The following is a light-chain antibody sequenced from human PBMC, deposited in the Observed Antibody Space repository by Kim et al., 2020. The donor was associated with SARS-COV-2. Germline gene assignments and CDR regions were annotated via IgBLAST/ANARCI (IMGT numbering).Light chain of an antibody. J-gene: IGLJ3*02. CDR2: AKN. CDR1: SLRRYY. CDR3: NSRDSSGNLLV. Sequence: SSELTQDPAVSVALGQTVRITCQGDSLRRYYASWYQQKPGQAPVLVIYAKNNRPSGIPDRFSGSTSGNTASLTITGAQAEEEADYYCNSRDSSGNLLVFG. V-gene: IGLV3-19*01.